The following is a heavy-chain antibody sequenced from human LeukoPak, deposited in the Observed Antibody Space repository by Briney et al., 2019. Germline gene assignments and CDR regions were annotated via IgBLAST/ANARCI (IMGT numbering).Heavy chain of an antibody. Sequence: SETLSLTCTVSGVSISSYYWSWIRQPPGKGLEWVGYIYYSGSTNYNPSLKSRVTISVETSKNQFSLKLSSVTAADTAVYYCARGGYYYCMDVWGQGTTVTVSS. J-gene: IGHJ6*02. CDR3: ARGGYYYCMDV. V-gene: IGHV4-59*01. CDR2: IYYSGST. CDR1: GVSISSYY.